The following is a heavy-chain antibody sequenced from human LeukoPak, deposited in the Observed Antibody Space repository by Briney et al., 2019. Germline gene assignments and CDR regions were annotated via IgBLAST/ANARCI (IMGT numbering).Heavy chain of an antibody. CDR3: ARDPYESDGVSYGAFDI. CDR2: IRHDGRDI. D-gene: IGHD3-22*01. Sequence: LAGGSLRLSCAASGFTFRTYSIHWVRQAPGKGLEWVANIRHDGRDIKYEDSVKGRFTISRDNARNSLSLQMSSLRVEDTAVYYCARDPYESDGVSYGAFDIWGQGTVVTVSS. V-gene: IGHV3-7*01. J-gene: IGHJ3*02. CDR1: GFTFRTYS.